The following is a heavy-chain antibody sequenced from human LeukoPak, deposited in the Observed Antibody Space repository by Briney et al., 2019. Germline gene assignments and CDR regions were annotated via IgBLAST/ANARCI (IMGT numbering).Heavy chain of an antibody. CDR2: ISHDGNNK. Sequence: GGSLRLSCAGSGITLAYYGMHWVRQAPGKGLEWVTLISHDGNNKYYADSVKGRFTISRDNSKNMLYLQMNSLRAEDTAVYYCAKDRRVRGRSSPDHWGQGTLVTVSS. CDR1: GITLAYYG. CDR3: AKDRRVRGRSSPDH. V-gene: IGHV3-30*18. J-gene: IGHJ4*02. D-gene: IGHD2-2*01.